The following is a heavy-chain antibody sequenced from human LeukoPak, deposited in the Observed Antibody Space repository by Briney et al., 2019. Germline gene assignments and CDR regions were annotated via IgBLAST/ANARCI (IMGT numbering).Heavy chain of an antibody. D-gene: IGHD1-26*01. J-gene: IGHJ4*02. Sequence: ASVKVSCKASGYTFSSFDIIWVRQAPGQGLEWMGWINPNSGDTDYAQNFQGRVTMTRDTSISTVYMELTRLRSDDTAIYYCAREESIGRYQFLHDSWGQGTLVTVSS. CDR2: INPNSGDT. CDR1: GYTFSSFD. V-gene: IGHV1-2*02. CDR3: AREESIGRYQFLHDS.